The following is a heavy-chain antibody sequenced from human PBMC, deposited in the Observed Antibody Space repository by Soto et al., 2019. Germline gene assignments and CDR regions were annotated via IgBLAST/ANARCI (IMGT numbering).Heavy chain of an antibody. J-gene: IGHJ5*02. V-gene: IGHV1-18*01. Sequence: GASVKVSWKASGYTFTSYGISWVRQAPGQGLEWMGWISAYNGNTNYAQKLQGRVTMTTDTSTSTAYMELRSLRSDDTAVYYCARNMYSSSSSGFDPWGQRTLVTVSS. CDR3: ARNMYSSSSSGFDP. D-gene: IGHD6-6*01. CDR2: ISAYNGNT. CDR1: GYTFTSYG.